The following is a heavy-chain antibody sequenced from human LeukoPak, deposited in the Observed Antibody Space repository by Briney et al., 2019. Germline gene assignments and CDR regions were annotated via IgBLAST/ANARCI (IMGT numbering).Heavy chain of an antibody. J-gene: IGHJ6*03. CDR1: GYIFTNYN. D-gene: IGHD6-13*01. V-gene: IGHV1-8*03. Sequence: ASVKVSCKASGYIFTNYNINWARHATGQGLEWMGWMNPNSGNTGYAQKFQGRVTITRNTSISTAYMELSSLRSEDTAVYYCASRMAAAGHHFYHYMDVWDKGTTVTVSS. CDR3: ASRMAAAGHHFYHYMDV. CDR2: MNPNSGNT.